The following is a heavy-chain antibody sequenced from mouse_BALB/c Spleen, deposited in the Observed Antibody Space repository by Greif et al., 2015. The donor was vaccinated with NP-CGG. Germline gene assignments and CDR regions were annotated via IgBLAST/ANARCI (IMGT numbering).Heavy chain of an antibody. Sequence: VQLQESGAELAKPGASVKMSCKASGYTFTSYWMHWVKQRPGQGLEWIGYINPSTGYTEYNQKFKDKATLTADKSSSTAYMQLSSLTSEDSAVYYCARGYGYEYFDVWGAGTTVTVSS. J-gene: IGHJ1*01. D-gene: IGHD1-2*01. CDR3: ARGYGYEYFDV. CDR2: INPSTGYT. CDR1: GYTFTSYW. V-gene: IGHV1-7*01.